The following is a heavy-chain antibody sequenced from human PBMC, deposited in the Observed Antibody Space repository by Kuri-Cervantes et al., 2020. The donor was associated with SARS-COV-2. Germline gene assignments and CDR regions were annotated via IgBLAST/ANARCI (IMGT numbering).Heavy chain of an antibody. CDR1: GFTFSSYA. CDR3: AKDLREQLVPWEYFQH. J-gene: IGHJ1*01. D-gene: IGHD6-6*01. CDR2: ISGSGGST. Sequence: LSLTCAASGFTFSSYAMSWVRQAPGKGLEWVSAISGSGGSTYYADSVKGRFTISRDNSKNTLYLQMNSLRAEDTAVYYCAKDLREQLVPWEYFQHWGQGTLVTVSS. V-gene: IGHV3-23*01.